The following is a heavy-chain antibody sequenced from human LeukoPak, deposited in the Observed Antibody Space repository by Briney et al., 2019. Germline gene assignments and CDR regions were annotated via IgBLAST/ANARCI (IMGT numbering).Heavy chain of an antibody. CDR3: VRDRGPNLHYYIDV. CDR1: GGSFNNDY. V-gene: IGHV4-59*01. Sequence: SETLSLTCSVSGGSFNNDYWSWIRRTPGKGLEWIGYISNNGGTIYNPSLKTRVTISVDTSKNQSFLKLASVTAADTAVYFRVRDRGPNLHYYIDVWGKGTTVSVSS. D-gene: IGHD1-7*01. CDR2: ISNNGGT. J-gene: IGHJ6*03.